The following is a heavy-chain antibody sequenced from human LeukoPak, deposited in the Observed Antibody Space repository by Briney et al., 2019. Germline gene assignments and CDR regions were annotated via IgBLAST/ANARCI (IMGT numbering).Heavy chain of an antibody. J-gene: IGHJ4*02. Sequence: ASVKVSCKASGYTFTAYYVHWVRQAPGQGLEWIGWINPNSGGTNYAQKFQGRVTMTRDTSISTACMELSRLRSDDTAVYYCARVWYDILTGYQAGYFDYWGQGTLVTVSS. CDR2: INPNSGGT. V-gene: IGHV1-2*02. CDR1: GYTFTAYY. CDR3: ARVWYDILTGYQAGYFDY. D-gene: IGHD3-9*01.